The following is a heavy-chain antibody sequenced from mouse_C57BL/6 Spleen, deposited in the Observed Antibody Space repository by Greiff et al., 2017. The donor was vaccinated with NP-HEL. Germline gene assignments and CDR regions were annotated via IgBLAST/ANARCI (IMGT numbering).Heavy chain of an antibody. Sequence: QVQLQQSGAELVRPGASVTLSCKASGYTFTDYEMHWVKQTPVHGLEWIGAIDPETGGTDYNQKFKGKAILTADKSSSTAYIELRSLTSEDSAVYYCTKGGTRPFDYWGQGTTLTVSS. CDR3: TKGGTRPFDY. V-gene: IGHV1-15*01. CDR2: IDPETGGT. D-gene: IGHD3-3*01. J-gene: IGHJ2*01. CDR1: GYTFTDYE.